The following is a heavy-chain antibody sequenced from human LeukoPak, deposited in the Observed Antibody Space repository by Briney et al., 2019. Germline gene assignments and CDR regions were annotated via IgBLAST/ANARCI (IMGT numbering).Heavy chain of an antibody. V-gene: IGHV3-53*01. CDR1: GFAVSSNY. CDR3: ARDGVAAAGTFLDY. CDR2: IYSGGST. D-gene: IGHD6-13*01. J-gene: IGHJ4*02. Sequence: GGSLRLSCAASGFAVSSNYMSWVRQAPGKGLEWVSVIYSGGSTYYADSVKGRFTISRDNSQYTLYLQMNSLRAEDTAVYYCARDGVAAAGTFLDYWGQGTLVTVSS.